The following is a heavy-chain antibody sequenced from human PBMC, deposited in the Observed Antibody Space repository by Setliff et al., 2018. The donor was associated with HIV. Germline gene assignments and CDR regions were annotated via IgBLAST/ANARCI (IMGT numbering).Heavy chain of an antibody. CDR2: IYYSGNP. Sequence: SETLSLTCTVSGGSLSSGYYYWSWIRQHPGKGLEWIGYIYYSGNPFYNPSLRSRVTISLDTSKNQFSLKLSSVTAADTAVYYCARGFDYAQRPPLYYFDYWGQGTLVTVSS. CDR1: GGSLSSGYYY. V-gene: IGHV4-31*03. J-gene: IGHJ4*02. CDR3: ARGFDYAQRPPLYYFDY. D-gene: IGHD2-2*01.